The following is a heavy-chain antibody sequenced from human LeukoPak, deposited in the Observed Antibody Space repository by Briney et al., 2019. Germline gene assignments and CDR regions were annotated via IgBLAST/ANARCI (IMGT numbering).Heavy chain of an antibody. CDR3: ARNEYSSTNWFDP. CDR2: ISYDGANK. CDR1: GFSYSTYA. D-gene: IGHD6-19*01. J-gene: IGHJ5*02. V-gene: IGHV3-30-3*01. Sequence: GGSLRLSCAASGFSYSTYAMHWVRQAPGKGLEWVAVISYDGANKYYADSVKGRFTISRDNPKNTLYLQMNSLRAEDTAVYYCARNEYSSTNWFDPWGQGTLVTVSS.